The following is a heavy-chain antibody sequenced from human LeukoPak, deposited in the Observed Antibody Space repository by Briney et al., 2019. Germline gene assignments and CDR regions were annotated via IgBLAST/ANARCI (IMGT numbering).Heavy chain of an antibody. J-gene: IGHJ6*03. Sequence: PGGSLRLSCAASGFTFSSYWMSWVRQAPGKGLEWVANIKQDGSEKYYVDSVKGRFTISRGNAKNSLYLQMNSLRAEDTAVYYCGKGVGRDYGSGSYTDYYYYYMDVWGKGTTVIVS. CDR1: GFTFSSYW. CDR3: GKGVGRDYGSGSYTDYYYYYMDV. V-gene: IGHV3-7*01. D-gene: IGHD3-10*01. CDR2: IKQDGSEK.